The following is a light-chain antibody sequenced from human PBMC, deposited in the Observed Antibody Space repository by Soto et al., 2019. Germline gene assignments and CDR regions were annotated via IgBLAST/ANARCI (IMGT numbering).Light chain of an antibody. V-gene: IGKV4-1*01. J-gene: IGKJ5*01. CDR2: WAS. CDR3: QQYNNWIT. Sequence: DIVMTQSPDSLAVSLGERATINCKSSQSVLYSSNNKNYLAWYQQKPGQPPKALIYWASTRESGVPDRFSGSWSGTEFTLTISSLQSEDFAVHYCQQYNNWITFGQGTRLEIK. CDR1: QSVLYSSNNKNY.